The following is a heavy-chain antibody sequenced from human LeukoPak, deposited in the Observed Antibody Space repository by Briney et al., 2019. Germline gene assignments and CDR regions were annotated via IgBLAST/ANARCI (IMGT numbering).Heavy chain of an antibody. D-gene: IGHD4-17*01. V-gene: IGHV4-59*01. CDR2: IYYSGST. Sequence: PSETLSLTCTVSGGSISSYYWSWIRQPPGKGLEWIGYIYYSGSTNYNPSLKSRVTISVDTSKNQFSLKLSSVTAADTAVYYCARAGSVEDYGDYDYYFDYWGQGTLVTVSS. CDR1: GGSISSYY. CDR3: ARAGSVEDYGDYDYYFDY. J-gene: IGHJ4*02.